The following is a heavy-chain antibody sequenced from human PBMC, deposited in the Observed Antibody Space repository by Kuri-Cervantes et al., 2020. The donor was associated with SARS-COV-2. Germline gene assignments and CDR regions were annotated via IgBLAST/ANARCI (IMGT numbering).Heavy chain of an antibody. J-gene: IGHJ6*02. V-gene: IGHV3-23*03. CDR2: IYSGGSST. D-gene: IGHD3-10*01. Sequence: GESLKISCAASGFTFSSYAMRWVRQAPGKGLEWVSVIYSGGSSTYYADSVKGRFTISRDNSKNTLYLQMNSLRAEDTAAYYCASMVRGNYGMDVWGQGTTVTVSS. CDR3: ASMVRGNYGMDV. CDR1: GFTFSSYA.